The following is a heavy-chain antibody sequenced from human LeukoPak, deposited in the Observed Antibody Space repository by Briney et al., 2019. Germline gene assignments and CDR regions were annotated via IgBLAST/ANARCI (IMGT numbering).Heavy chain of an antibody. CDR2: ISDTGRDI. CDR1: GFAFESFT. CDR3: AKGLFSAYDKYLDS. V-gene: IGHV3-21*04. J-gene: IGHJ4*02. D-gene: IGHD5-12*01. Sequence: GGSLGLSCAGSGFAFESFTMTWVRQAPGKGLEWVSLISDTGRDINYADSVGGRFTISRDNTKNSLFLQMDSLRVEDTAIYYCAKGLFSAYDKYLDSWGQGTLVTVSS.